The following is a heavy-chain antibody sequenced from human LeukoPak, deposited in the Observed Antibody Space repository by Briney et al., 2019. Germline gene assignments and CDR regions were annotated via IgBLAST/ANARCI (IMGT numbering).Heavy chain of an antibody. CDR3: ARGGYDITSLCPEY. J-gene: IGHJ4*02. Sequence: SETLSLTCAVYGGSFSGYYWSWIRQPPGKGLGWIGEINHSGSTNYNPSLKGRVTISVDTSKNQFSLKLSSVTAADTAVYYCARGGYDITSLCPEYWGQGTLVTVSS. CDR1: GGSFSGYY. V-gene: IGHV4-34*01. CDR2: INHSGST. D-gene: IGHD5-12*01.